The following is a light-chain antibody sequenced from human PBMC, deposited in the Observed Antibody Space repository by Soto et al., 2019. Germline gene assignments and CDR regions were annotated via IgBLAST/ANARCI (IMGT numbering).Light chain of an antibody. CDR1: QSISSW. J-gene: IGKJ2*01. CDR2: DAS. Sequence: DLQMTQSPSTLSASVGDRVTITCRASQSISSWLAWYQQKPGKAPKVLIYDASSLESGIPSRFSVSGSWTEFTLTISSLQPDDFATYYCQQYNSYSSFTFGQGTKLEIK. V-gene: IGKV1-5*01. CDR3: QQYNSYSSFT.